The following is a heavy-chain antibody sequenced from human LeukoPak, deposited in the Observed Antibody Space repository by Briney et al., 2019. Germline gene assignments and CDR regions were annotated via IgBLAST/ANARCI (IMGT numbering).Heavy chain of an antibody. CDR3: ARAAYCGGYCYLFDY. D-gene: IGHD2-21*02. Sequence: SETLSLTCTVSSDSIYSSNYYWGWIRQPPGKGLEWIGSIYYSGSTYYNSSLKSRVTISVDTSKNQFSLKLSSLTAADTAVYYCARAAYCGGYCYLFDYWGQGTLVTVFS. J-gene: IGHJ4*02. CDR1: SDSIYSSNYY. V-gene: IGHV4-39*01. CDR2: IYYSGST.